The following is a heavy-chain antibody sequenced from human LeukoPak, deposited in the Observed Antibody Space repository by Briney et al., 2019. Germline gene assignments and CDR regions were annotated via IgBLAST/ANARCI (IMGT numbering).Heavy chain of an antibody. Sequence: SEILSLTCTVSGGSLITYYWSWIRQPAGKGLEWIGRLYAGGATNYNPSVKSRVTISVDTSNNQFSLKLTSVTAADTAVYFCARERVGGSESSGWYNRHYHMDVWGKGTTVIVSS. CDR1: GGSLITYY. J-gene: IGHJ6*03. CDR2: LYAGGAT. D-gene: IGHD6-19*01. CDR3: ARERVGGSESSGWYNRHYHMDV. V-gene: IGHV4-4*07.